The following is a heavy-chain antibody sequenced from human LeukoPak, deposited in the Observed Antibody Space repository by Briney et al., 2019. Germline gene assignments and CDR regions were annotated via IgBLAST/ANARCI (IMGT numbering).Heavy chain of an antibody. Sequence: GASVKVSCKVSGYTLTELSMHWVRQAPGQGLEWMGRFDPEDGETNYAQKLQGRVTVTEDTPTNTAYMELSSLRSEDTAVYYCATEEQRAIDYTMDASGQGTPVTVSS. CDR3: ATEEQRAIDYTMDA. CDR1: GYTLTELS. D-gene: IGHD1/OR15-1a*01. V-gene: IGHV1-24*01. CDR2: FDPEDGET. J-gene: IGHJ6*02.